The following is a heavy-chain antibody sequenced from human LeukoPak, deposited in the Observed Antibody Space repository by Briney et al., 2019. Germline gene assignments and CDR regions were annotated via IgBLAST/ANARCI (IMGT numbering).Heavy chain of an antibody. Sequence: PGRSLRLSCAASGFTFSSYGMHWVRQAPGKGLEWVAVISYDGSNKYYADSVKGRFTISRDNSKNTLYLRMNSLRAEDTAVYYCAKDRSSGSPEYFQHWGQGTLVTVSS. D-gene: IGHD6-19*01. J-gene: IGHJ1*01. CDR3: AKDRSSGSPEYFQH. CDR2: ISYDGSNK. V-gene: IGHV3-30*18. CDR1: GFTFSSYG.